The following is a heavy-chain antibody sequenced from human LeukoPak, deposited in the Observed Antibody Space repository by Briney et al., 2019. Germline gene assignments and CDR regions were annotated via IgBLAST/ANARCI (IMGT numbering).Heavy chain of an antibody. CDR2: IKSKTDGGTT. CDR3: TTDLHPSEYYFDY. CDR1: GFTFNNNW. V-gene: IGHV3-15*01. Sequence: PGGSLRLSCAASGFTFNNNWMLWVRQAPGKGLEWVGRIKSKTDGGTTDYAAPAKGRFTISRDDSKNTLYLQMNSLKTEDTAVYYCTTDLHPSEYYFDYWGQGTLVTVSS. J-gene: IGHJ4*02.